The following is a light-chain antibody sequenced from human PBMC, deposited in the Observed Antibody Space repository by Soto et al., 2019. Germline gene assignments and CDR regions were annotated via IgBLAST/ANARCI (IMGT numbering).Light chain of an antibody. CDR3: QQYHNWPPIT. CDR1: QFVSSN. CDR2: GAS. Sequence: EIVLTQSPVTLSVSPGESATLSCLASQFVSSNLSWYQQKPGQAPRLLIYGASTRATGIPARFSGSGSGTEFTLTISNLQSEDFAVYFCQQYHNWPPITFGQGTRLEIK. V-gene: IGKV3D-15*01. J-gene: IGKJ5*01.